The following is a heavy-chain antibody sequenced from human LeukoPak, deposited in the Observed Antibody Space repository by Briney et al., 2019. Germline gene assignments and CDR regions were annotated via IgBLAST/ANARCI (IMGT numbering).Heavy chain of an antibody. Sequence: PGGSLRLSCTVSGFTVSSNSMSWVRQAPGKGLEWVSFIYSDNTHYSDSVKGRFTISRDNSKNTLYLQMNSLRAEDTAVYYCARGGSWYARYYFDYWGQGTLVTVSS. CDR1: GFTVSSNS. D-gene: IGHD6-13*01. V-gene: IGHV3-53*01. CDR2: IYSDNT. J-gene: IGHJ4*02. CDR3: ARGGSWYARYYFDY.